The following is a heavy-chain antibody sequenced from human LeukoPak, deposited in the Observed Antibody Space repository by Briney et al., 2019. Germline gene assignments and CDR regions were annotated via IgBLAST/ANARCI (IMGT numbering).Heavy chain of an antibody. J-gene: IGHJ4*02. Sequence: SETLSLTCTVSGGSISSYYWSWIRQPPGKGLEWIGYIYYSGSTYYNPSLKSRVTISVDTSKNQFSLKLSSVTAADTAVYYCARDDPNYYDSSGYADYWGQGTLVTVSS. D-gene: IGHD3-22*01. CDR3: ARDDPNYYDSSGYADY. V-gene: IGHV4-59*12. CDR2: IYYSGST. CDR1: GGSISSYY.